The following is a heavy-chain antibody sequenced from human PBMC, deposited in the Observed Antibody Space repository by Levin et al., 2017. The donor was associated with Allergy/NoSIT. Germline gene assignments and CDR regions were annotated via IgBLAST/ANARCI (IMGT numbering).Heavy chain of an antibody. Sequence: GVLRPSCAVSGFTFGDYAMKWFRQAPGKGLEWISFIRSNAHGGTTEYAASVKGRFTMSRDDSKSIAYLQMNSLKTEDTALYFCTRVLVAAGPRLDYWGQGTLVTVSS. V-gene: IGHV3-49*03. CDR3: TRVLVAAGPRLDY. CDR2: IRSNAHGGTT. J-gene: IGHJ4*02. D-gene: IGHD6-13*01. CDR1: GFTFGDYA.